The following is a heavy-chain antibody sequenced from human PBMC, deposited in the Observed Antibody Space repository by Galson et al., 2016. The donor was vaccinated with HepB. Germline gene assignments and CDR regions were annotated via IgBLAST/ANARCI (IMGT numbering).Heavy chain of an antibody. CDR1: GFTFSSYA. J-gene: IGHJ4*02. CDR3: ATKPSYYAFLTGYYMGGYFDY. Sequence: SLRLSCAASGFTFSSYAMSWVRQAPGKELEWVSAISGSGGSTYYADSATGRFTTSRDNSKNTLFLQMNSLRAEDTAVSYCATKPSYYAFLTGYYMGGYFDYWGQGTLVTVSS. V-gene: IGHV3-23*01. D-gene: IGHD3-9*01. CDR2: ISGSGGST.